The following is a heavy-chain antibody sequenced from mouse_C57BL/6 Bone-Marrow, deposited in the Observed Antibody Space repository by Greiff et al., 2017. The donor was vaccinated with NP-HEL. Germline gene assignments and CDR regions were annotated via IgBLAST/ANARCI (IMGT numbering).Heavy chain of an antibody. CDR3: ATSDSSGYVDYAMDY. D-gene: IGHD3-2*02. CDR1: GFSLTSYG. CDR2: IWSGGST. Sequence: VQLQQSGPGLVQPSQSLSITCTVSGFSLTSYGVHWVRQSPGKGLEWLGVIWSGGSTDYNAAFISRLSISKDNSKSQVFFKMNSLQADDTAIYYCATSDSSGYVDYAMDYWGQGTSVTVSS. J-gene: IGHJ4*01. V-gene: IGHV2-2*01.